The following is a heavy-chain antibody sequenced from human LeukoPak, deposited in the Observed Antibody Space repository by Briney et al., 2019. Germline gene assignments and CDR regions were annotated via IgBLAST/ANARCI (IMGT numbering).Heavy chain of an antibody. D-gene: IGHD3-3*01. CDR3: AKDRSSITIFGVVAEYYYYYYGMDV. J-gene: IGHJ6*02. V-gene: IGHV3-23*01. CDR1: GFSFSSYA. CDR2: VSESGDGT. Sequence: HAGGSLRLSCAASGFSFSSYAMSWVRQAPGKGLEWVSSVSESGDGTYYADSVMGRFIISRDNSRKTFHLQMDSLRADDTAIYYCAKDRSSITIFGVVAEYYYYYYGMDVWGQGTTVTVSS.